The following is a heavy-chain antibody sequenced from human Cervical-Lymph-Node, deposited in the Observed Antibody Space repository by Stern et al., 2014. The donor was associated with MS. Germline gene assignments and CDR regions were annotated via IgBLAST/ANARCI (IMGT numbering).Heavy chain of an antibody. V-gene: IGHV3-48*02. D-gene: IGHD3-3*01. CDR2: ITSGSAM. J-gene: IGHJ6*02. CDR3: ARGSYNFWSGYYNDYGMDV. Sequence: NWVRQAPGKGLEWVSYITSGSAMYYADSVEDRFTISRDNAENSLYLQMNSLRDEDTAVYYCARGSYNFWSGYYNDYGMDVWGQGTTVTVSS.